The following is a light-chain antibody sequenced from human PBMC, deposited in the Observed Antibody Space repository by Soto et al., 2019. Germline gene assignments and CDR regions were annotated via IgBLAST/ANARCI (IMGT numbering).Light chain of an antibody. CDR1: QSVSSS. Sequence: DIVLTQSPATLSLSPGERAALSCRASQSVSSSFGWSQQKPGQAPRLLIYDASTRAPGIPARFTGSGSGTDVKLTISSREPEDFAAYFCQQRSVLPSTFGGGTKVEI. CDR2: DAS. V-gene: IGKV3-11*01. CDR3: QQRSVLPST. J-gene: IGKJ4*01.